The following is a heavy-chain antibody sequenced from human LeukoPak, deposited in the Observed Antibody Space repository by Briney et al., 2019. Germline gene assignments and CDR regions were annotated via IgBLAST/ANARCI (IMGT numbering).Heavy chain of an antibody. V-gene: IGHV3-48*03. D-gene: IGHD1-26*01. CDR1: GFTFSSYE. Sequence: GGSLRLSCAASGFTFSSYEMNWVRQAPGKGLEWVSYISSSGSTIYYADSVKGRFTISRDNAKNSLYLQMNSLRAEDTAVYYCARGPYSGSYYLHYYYYYMDVWGKGTTVTISS. CDR3: ARGPYSGSYYLHYYYYYMDV. J-gene: IGHJ6*03. CDR2: ISSSGSTI.